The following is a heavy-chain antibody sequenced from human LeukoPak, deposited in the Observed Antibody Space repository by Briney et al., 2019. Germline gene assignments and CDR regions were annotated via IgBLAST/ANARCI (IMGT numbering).Heavy chain of an antibody. D-gene: IGHD3-9*01. J-gene: IGHJ4*02. CDR2: IYYSGST. CDR1: GGSISSGGYY. Sequence: PSQTLSLTYTVSGGSISSGGYYWSWIRQHPGKGLEWIGYIYYSGSTYYNPSLKSRVTISVDTSKNQSSLKLSSMTAADTAVYYCARGNDILTAADYWGQGTLVTVSS. CDR3: ARGNDILTAADY. V-gene: IGHV4-31*03.